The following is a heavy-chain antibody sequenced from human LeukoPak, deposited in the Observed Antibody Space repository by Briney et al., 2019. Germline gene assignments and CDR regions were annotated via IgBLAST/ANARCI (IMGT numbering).Heavy chain of an antibody. CDR3: ARDGRGHIVVVTAIPPPDAFDI. Sequence: ASETLSLTCTVSGGSISSYYWSWIRQPPGEGLEWIGYIYYSGSTNYNPSLKSRVTISVDTSKNQFSLKLSSVTAADTAVYYCARDGRGHIVVVTAIPPPDAFDIWGQGTMVTVSS. V-gene: IGHV4-59*01. D-gene: IGHD2-21*02. J-gene: IGHJ3*02. CDR1: GGSISSYY. CDR2: IYYSGST.